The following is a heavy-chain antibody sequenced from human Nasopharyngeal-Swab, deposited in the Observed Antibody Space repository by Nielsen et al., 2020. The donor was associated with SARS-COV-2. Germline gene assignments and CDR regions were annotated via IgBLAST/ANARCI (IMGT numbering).Heavy chain of an antibody. CDR2: ITPFNGNA. V-gene: IGHV1-45*02. J-gene: IGHJ6*02. CDR1: GFSITYRF. Sequence: SVKVSCKASGFSITYRFLHWMRQAPAQALEWMGWITPFNGNAKYAQKFQGRVRITRDGSRTTASLELSSLRPDDTAMYFCASGQCINGVCNPTDGLDVWGQGTSVTVS. D-gene: IGHD2-8*01. CDR3: ASGQCINGVCNPTDGLDV.